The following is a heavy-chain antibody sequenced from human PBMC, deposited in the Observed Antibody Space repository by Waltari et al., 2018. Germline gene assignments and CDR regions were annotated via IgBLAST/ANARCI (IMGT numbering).Heavy chain of an antibody. J-gene: IGHJ3*01. CDR2: IYSSGST. V-gene: IGHV4-39*07. CDR3: AKRENFNFWRDAFDL. Sequence: QFQLQESGPGLVRPSETLSLACTVSGDSISRSSYYWAWIRQPPGKGLEWIGTIYSSGSTSYNSSLKSRVTISIDTSKNQFSLMLSSVTAADKAVYYCAKRENFNFWRDAFDLWGQGTMVTVSS. D-gene: IGHD3-3*01. CDR1: GDSISRSSYY.